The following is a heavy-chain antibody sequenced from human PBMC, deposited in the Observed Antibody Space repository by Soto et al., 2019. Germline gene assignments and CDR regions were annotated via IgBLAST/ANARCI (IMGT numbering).Heavy chain of an antibody. CDR3: ASYYYGSGSYYSYYGMDV. V-gene: IGHV1-18*01. CDR2: ISAYNGNT. D-gene: IGHD3-10*01. CDR1: GYTFTSYG. J-gene: IGHJ6*02. Sequence: GASVKVSCKTSGYTFTSYGITWVRQAPGQGLEWMGWISAYNGNTNYAQKLQGRVTMTTDTSTSTAYMELRSLRSDDTAVYYCASYYYGSGSYYSYYGMDVWGQGTTVTVSS.